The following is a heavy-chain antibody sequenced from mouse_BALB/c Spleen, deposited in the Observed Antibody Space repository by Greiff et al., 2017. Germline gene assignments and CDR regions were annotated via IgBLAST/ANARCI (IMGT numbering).Heavy chain of an antibody. Sequence: EVQRVESGPELVKPGASVEIPCKASGYTFTDYNMDWVKQSHGKSLEWIGDINPNNGGTIYNQKFKGKATLTVDKSSSTAYMELRSLTSEDTAVYYCARDYGNYEGFAYWGQGTLVTVSA. CDR3: ARDYGNYEGFAY. CDR1: GYTFTDYN. V-gene: IGHV1-18*01. J-gene: IGHJ3*01. CDR2: INPNNGGT. D-gene: IGHD2-1*01.